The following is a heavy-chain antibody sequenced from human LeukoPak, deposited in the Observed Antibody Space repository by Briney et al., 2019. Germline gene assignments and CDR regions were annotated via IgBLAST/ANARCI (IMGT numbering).Heavy chain of an antibody. CDR2: INSDGTST. CDR3: AKDGYWNDLYYFDY. Sequence: GGSLRLSCAASGFSFSSDWMHWVRQVPWEGLVWVSRINSDGTSTAYADSVKGRFTISRDNAKNTLYLQMNSLRVEDTAVYYCAKDGYWNDLYYFDYWGQGTLVTVSS. CDR1: GFSFSSDW. D-gene: IGHD1-1*01. J-gene: IGHJ4*02. V-gene: IGHV3-74*01.